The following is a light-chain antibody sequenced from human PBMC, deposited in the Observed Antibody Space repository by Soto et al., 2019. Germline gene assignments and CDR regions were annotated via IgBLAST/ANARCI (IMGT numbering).Light chain of an antibody. V-gene: IGKV1-39*01. Sequence: DLQMTQSPSSLSASVGDRVTITCRASQSISNHLNWYQRKPGQAPKLLIYAASSLHSGVPSRFSGSGSGTDFSLTISSLQPEDFATYYCQQSHTTPLFTFGPGTKVDIK. J-gene: IGKJ3*01. CDR2: AAS. CDR3: QQSHTTPLFT. CDR1: QSISNH.